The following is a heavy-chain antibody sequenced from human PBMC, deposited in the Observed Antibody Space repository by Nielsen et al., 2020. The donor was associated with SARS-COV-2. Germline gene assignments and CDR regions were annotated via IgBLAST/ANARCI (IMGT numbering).Heavy chain of an antibody. D-gene: IGHD2-21*01. V-gene: IGHV1-69*04. CDR2: IIPILGIA. J-gene: IGHJ6*02. CDR3: ARDGGDGYNYYYGMDV. CDR1: GYTFTSYD. Sequence: SVKVSCKASGYTFTSYDISWVRQAPGQGLEWMGRIIPILGIANYAQKFQGRVTITADKSTSTAYMELSSLRSEDTAVYYCARDGGDGYNYYYGMDVWGQGTTVTVSS.